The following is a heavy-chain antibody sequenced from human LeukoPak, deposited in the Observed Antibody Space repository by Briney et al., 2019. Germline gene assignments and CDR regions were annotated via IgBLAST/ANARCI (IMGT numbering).Heavy chain of an antibody. V-gene: IGHV1-2*02. J-gene: IGHJ4*02. CDR2: INPASGGT. CDR3: ARERRGNWNQDFDY. D-gene: IGHD1-1*01. Sequence: RASVKVSCETFGYTFSDNYIHWVRQAPGQRLEWMGWINPASGGTNYVQKLQGRVTMTRDASIRTAYMELSRLTSDDTAVYYCARERRGNWNQDFDYWGQGTLVPVSA. CDR1: GYTFSDNY.